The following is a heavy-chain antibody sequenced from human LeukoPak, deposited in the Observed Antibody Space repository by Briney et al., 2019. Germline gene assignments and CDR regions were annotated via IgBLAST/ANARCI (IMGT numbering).Heavy chain of an antibody. D-gene: IGHD2-15*01. J-gene: IGHJ4*02. CDR1: GGSIGSGGYY. CDR2: IYYSGST. CDR3: ARSASSDPVDY. V-gene: IGHV4-31*03. Sequence: SPSETLSLTCTVSGGSIGSGGYYWSWIRQHPGKGLEWIGYIYYSGSTYYNPSLKSRVTISVDTSKNQFSLKLSSVTAADTAVYYCARSASSDPVDYWGQGTLVTVSS.